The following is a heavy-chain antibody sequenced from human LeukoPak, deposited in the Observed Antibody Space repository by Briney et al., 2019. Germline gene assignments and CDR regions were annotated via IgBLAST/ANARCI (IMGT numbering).Heavy chain of an antibody. D-gene: IGHD3-10*01. Sequence: GGSLRLSCAASGFTFSGSAMHWVRQASGKGLEWVGRIRSKANSYATAYAASVKGRFTISRDDSKNTAYLQMNSLKTEDTAVYYCTRGPLCYYGSGNVGGMDVWGQGTTVTVFS. CDR2: IRSKANSYAT. J-gene: IGHJ6*02. CDR1: GFTFSGSA. CDR3: TRGPLCYYGSGNVGGMDV. V-gene: IGHV3-73*01.